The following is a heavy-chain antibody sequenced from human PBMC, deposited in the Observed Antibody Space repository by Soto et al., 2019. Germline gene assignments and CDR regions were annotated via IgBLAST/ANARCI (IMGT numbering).Heavy chain of an antibody. J-gene: IGHJ3*02. CDR3: ASTYYYDSSGDYAFDI. D-gene: IGHD3-22*01. CDR1: GYSFTSDW. CDR2: IYPGDSDT. Sequence: GELLKNPLSGLGYSFTSDWSGWVRQMPGKGLEWMGIIYPGDSDTRYSPSFQGQVTISADKSISTAYLQWSSLKASDTAMYYCASTYYYDSSGDYAFDIWGEGTIVSVSS. V-gene: IGHV5-51*01.